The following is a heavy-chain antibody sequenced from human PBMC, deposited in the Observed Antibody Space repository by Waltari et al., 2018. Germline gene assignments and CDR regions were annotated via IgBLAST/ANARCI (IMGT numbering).Heavy chain of an antibody. CDR1: GGTFSSYA. Sequence: QVQLVQSGAEVKKPGSSVKVSCKASGGTFSSYAISWVRQAPGPGLEWMGGIIPIFGKANYAQKFQGRVTITADESTSTAYMELSSLRSEDTAVYYCARGYYYGSGSYYPYYYGMDVWGQGTTVTVSS. CDR2: IIPIFGKA. D-gene: IGHD3-10*01. J-gene: IGHJ6*02. V-gene: IGHV1-69*01. CDR3: ARGYYYGSGSYYPYYYGMDV.